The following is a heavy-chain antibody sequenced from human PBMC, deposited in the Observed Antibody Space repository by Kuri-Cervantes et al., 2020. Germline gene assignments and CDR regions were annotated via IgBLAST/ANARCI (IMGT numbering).Heavy chain of an antibody. J-gene: IGHJ6*02. CDR1: GYTFTSYA. CDR3: ARVVDGYNKYYYYGLDV. D-gene: IGHD5-24*01. Sequence: SVKVSCKASGYTFTSYAISWVRQAPGQGLEWMGVIIPILGSANYAQKFQGRVTITADESTSTAYMELSSLRSEDTALYYCARVVDGYNKYYYYGLDVWGQGTTVTVSS. V-gene: IGHV1-69*13. CDR2: IIPILGSA.